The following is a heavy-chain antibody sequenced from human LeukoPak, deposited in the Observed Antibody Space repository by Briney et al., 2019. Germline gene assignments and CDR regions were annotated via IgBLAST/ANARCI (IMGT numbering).Heavy chain of an antibody. CDR3: ASEYYYGSAYYYYMDV. CDR1: GYTFTSYY. D-gene: IGHD3-10*01. CDR2: INPSGGST. J-gene: IGHJ6*03. Sequence: ASVKVSCKASGYTFTSYYMHWVRQAPGQGLEWMGIINPSGGSTSYAQKFQGRVTMTRDTSTSTVYMELSSLRSEDTAVYYCASEYYYGSAYYYYMDVWGKGTTVTVSS. V-gene: IGHV1-46*01.